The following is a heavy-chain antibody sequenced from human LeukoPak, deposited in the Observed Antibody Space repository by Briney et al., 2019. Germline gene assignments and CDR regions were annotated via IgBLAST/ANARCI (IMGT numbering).Heavy chain of an antibody. CDR3: ARPAGGSRAFDI. CDR2: IYYSGST. D-gene: IGHD3-10*01. CDR1: GESVSAYY. Sequence: NPSETLSLTCTVYGESVSAYYWSWIRQPPGKGLEWIGSIYYSGSTYYNPSLKSRVTISVDTSKNQFSLKLSSVTAADTAVYYCARPAGGSRAFDIWGQGTMVTVSS. J-gene: IGHJ3*02. V-gene: IGHV4-39*01.